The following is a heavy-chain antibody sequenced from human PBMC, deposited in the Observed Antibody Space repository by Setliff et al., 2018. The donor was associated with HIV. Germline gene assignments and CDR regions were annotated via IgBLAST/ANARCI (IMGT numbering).Heavy chain of an antibody. D-gene: IGHD2-2*01. J-gene: IGHJ4*02. Sequence: ASVKVSCKASGYSFTSYAISWVRQAPGQGLEWMAWISPNSGYTLFAQKFRGRVTMTADTSTSTAYMDLGSLRSDDTAVYYCARGPPIVVVPAALLTFDYWGQGTLVTVSS. CDR3: ARGPPIVVVPAALLTFDY. CDR1: GYSFTSYA. CDR2: ISPNSGYT. V-gene: IGHV1-18*01.